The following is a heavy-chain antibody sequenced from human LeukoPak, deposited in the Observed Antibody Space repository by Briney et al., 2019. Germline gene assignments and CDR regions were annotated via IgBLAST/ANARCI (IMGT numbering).Heavy chain of an antibody. Sequence: ATVTVSCKASGYTFTSYGISWVRQAHGQGLEGMGWISAYNGKTNYEKKLQGRVTMTTDTSTSTAYMELRILRSDDTAVYYCARYGGYCSGGSCGWFDPWGQGTLVTVSS. V-gene: IGHV1-18*01. J-gene: IGHJ5*02. CDR1: GYTFTSYG. CDR2: ISAYNGKT. D-gene: IGHD2-15*01. CDR3: ARYGGYCSGGSCGWFDP.